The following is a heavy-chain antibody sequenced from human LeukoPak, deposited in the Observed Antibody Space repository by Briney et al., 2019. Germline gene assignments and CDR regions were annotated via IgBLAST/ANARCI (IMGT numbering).Heavy chain of an antibody. CDR1: GFTFYNYA. D-gene: IGHD2-2*01. CDR3: ASEYCSSTSCYFDF. Sequence: GGSLRLSWAASGFTFYNYAISWVRQAPGKGLEWVSSISANGVGTYYADSVKGRFTISRDNFKNTPYLQINSLGAEGTAVYYCASEYCSSTSCYFDFWGQGTLVTASS. CDR2: ISANGVGT. J-gene: IGHJ4*02. V-gene: IGHV3-23*01.